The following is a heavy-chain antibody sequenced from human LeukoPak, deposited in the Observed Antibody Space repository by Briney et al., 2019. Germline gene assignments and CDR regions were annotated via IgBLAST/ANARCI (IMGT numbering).Heavy chain of an antibody. CDR3: AKGLYSSSYPYYFDY. V-gene: IGHV3-33*06. D-gene: IGHD3-22*01. CDR1: GFTFSSYG. CDR2: IWYDGSNK. J-gene: IGHJ4*02. Sequence: PGGSLRLSCAASGFTFSSYGMPWVRQAPGRGLEWVAVIWYDGSNKYYADSVKGRFTISRDNSKNTLYLQMNSLRPEDTAVYYCAKGLYSSSYPYYFDYWGQGTLVTVSS.